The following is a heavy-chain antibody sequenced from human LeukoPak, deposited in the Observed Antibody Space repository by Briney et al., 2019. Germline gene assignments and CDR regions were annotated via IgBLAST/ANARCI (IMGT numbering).Heavy chain of an antibody. D-gene: IGHD2-15*01. CDR2: IQSDGSKT. Sequence: GGSLRLSCAASGFSFSNYGMHWVRQAPGKGLEWVALIQSDGSKTYSADSVKDRFTISRDNPRNTLYLQMNRLRPEDTAVYCCAKRYCKSATCRSDMDAWGQGTTVTVSS. J-gene: IGHJ6*02. V-gene: IGHV3-30*02. CDR3: AKRYCKSATCRSDMDA. CDR1: GFSFSNYG.